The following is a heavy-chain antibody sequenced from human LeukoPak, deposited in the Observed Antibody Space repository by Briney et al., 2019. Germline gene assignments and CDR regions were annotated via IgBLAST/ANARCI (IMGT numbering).Heavy chain of an antibody. J-gene: IGHJ6*03. Sequence: SETLSLTCTVSGGSISSSSYYWGWIRQPPGKGLEWIGSIYYSGSTYYNPSLKSRVTISVDTSKNQFSLKLSSVTAADTAVYYCAMTTVTTYYYYMDVWGKGTTVTVSS. D-gene: IGHD4-17*01. CDR2: IYYSGST. CDR1: GGSISSSSYY. CDR3: AMTTVTTYYYYMDV. V-gene: IGHV4-39*01.